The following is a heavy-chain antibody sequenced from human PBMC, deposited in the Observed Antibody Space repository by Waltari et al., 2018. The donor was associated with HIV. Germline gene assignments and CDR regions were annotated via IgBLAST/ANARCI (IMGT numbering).Heavy chain of an antibody. CDR3: ARLDMVKTLIDY. J-gene: IGHJ4*02. CDR2: IYYSGDS. CDR1: GVSVSSGSAY. V-gene: IGHV4-39*01. Sequence: QLQLQESGPGLVKPSGTRSVTCSVSGVSVSSGSAYWGWGLQPPGNGLAWIGSIYYSGDSYNNPSVKSRVTMAVDTSKTQFSLRLSSVTAADTAVYYCARLDMVKTLIDYWGQGTLVSVSS. D-gene: IGHD2-8*01.